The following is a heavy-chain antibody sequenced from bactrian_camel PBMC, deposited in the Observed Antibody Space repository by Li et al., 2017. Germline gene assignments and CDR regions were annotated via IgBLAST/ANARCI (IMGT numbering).Heavy chain of an antibody. CDR1: RYFLNLFC. CDR2: IASDGVP. V-gene: IGHV3S53*01. J-gene: IGHJ6*01. D-gene: IGHD3*01. CDR3: AIGLHLEAMGSWADADFEY. Sequence: HVQLVESGGGTVQTGGSLRLSCKTSRYFLNLFCLGWFRQAPGKEGEGVAAIASDGVPDYADSVQGRFTVSRDTPKNTLYLQLDSLSTEDTATYYCAIGLHLEAMGSWADADFEYWGRGTQVTVS.